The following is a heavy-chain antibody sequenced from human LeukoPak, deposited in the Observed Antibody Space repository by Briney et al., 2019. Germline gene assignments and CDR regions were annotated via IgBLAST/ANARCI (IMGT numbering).Heavy chain of an antibody. V-gene: IGHV3-23*01. CDR1: GFTFSTYA. D-gene: IGHD4-23*01. CDR2: ISGNGVTT. Sequence: PGGSLRLSCAASGFTFSTYATGWVRQAPGEGLRWVSSISGNGVTTYYADSVKGRFTISRDNSKNTLYLQMNSLRAEDTALYYCAKALYGGNTVWGQGTLVTVSS. J-gene: IGHJ4*02. CDR3: AKALYGGNTV.